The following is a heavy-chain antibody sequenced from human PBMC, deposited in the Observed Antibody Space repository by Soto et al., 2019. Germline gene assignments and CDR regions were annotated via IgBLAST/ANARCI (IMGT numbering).Heavy chain of an antibody. CDR1: GFTFSSYW. J-gene: IGHJ4*02. CDR3: ARDSNMGELPGCVDY. D-gene: IGHD1-26*01. Sequence: QPGGSLRLSCAASGFTFSSYWMSWVRQAPGKGLEWVANIKQDGSEKYYVDSVKGRFTISRDNTKNSLYLQMNSLRAEDTAVYYCARDSNMGELPGCVDYWGQGTLVTVSS. CDR2: IKQDGSEK. V-gene: IGHV3-7*01.